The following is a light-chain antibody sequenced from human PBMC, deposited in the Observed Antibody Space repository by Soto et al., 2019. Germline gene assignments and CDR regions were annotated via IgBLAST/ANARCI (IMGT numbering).Light chain of an antibody. CDR2: FNN. Sequence: QSVLTQPPSASGTPGLRVTISCSGSSSNIGSNTVNWYKRLPGTAPKLLIYFNNQRPSGVPDRFSGSKSGTSASLAISGLQSEDEADYYCAAWDDSLNGQEVFGGGTKLTVL. CDR3: AAWDDSLNGQEV. CDR1: SSNIGSNT. J-gene: IGLJ2*01. V-gene: IGLV1-44*01.